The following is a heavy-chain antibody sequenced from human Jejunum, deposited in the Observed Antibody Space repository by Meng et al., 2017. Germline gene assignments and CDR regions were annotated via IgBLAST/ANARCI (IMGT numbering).Heavy chain of an antibody. J-gene: IGHJ5*02. Sequence: QLQGQESGPGRGKPSETLSLTCPVSGGSISSSSYSWGGIRQPPGKGLEWIGTMYYHGSTYYNPSLKSRVTISVDTSKNQFSLKLSSVTAADTAVYYCARPHTSAWGQGTLVTVSS. CDR3: ARPHTSA. D-gene: IGHD2-21*01. V-gene: IGHV4-39*01. CDR2: MYYHGST. CDR1: GGSISSSSYS.